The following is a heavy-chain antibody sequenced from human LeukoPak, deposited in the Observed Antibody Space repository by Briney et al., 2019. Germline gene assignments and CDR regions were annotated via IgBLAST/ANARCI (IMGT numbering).Heavy chain of an antibody. Sequence: ASVKVSCKATSRISWVRQAPGQGLEWMGWIGTYGGDTYYAQKFQGRITVTTDTSTSTVYMELRNLRSEDTAVYYCASGLINSRGQDYYYYYMDVWGKGTTVTVSS. CDR2: IGTYGGDT. CDR1: TSR. V-gene: IGHV1-18*01. J-gene: IGHJ6*03. CDR3: ASGLINSRGQDYYYYYMDV. D-gene: IGHD4-23*01.